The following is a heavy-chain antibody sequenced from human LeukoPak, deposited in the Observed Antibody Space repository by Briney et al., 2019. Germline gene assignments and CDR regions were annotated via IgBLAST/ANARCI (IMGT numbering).Heavy chain of an antibody. J-gene: IGHJ6*02. V-gene: IGHV4-59*08. CDR2: IYYSGST. CDR1: GGSISSYY. CDR3: ARQGHNYYGSGSMDV. Sequence: PSETLSLTCTVSGGSISSYYWSWIRHPPGKGLEWIGYIYYSGSTNYNPSLKSRVTISVDTSKNQFSLKLSSVTAADTAVYYCARQGHNYYGSGSMDVWGQGTTVTVSS. D-gene: IGHD3-10*01.